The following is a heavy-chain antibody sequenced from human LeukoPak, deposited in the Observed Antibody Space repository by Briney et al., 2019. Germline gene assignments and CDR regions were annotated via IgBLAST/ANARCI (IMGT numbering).Heavy chain of an antibody. CDR2: IYNTLDT. D-gene: IGHD3-22*01. Sequence: SGTLSLTCTVSGDSIIGYYWSWIRQPPGKRLEWIGYIYNTLDTTYNPSLESRVTISLDMSNKQFSLRLSSVTAADTAVYYCARRRYYDSTGYSPTYYFDYWGQGILVTVSS. CDR1: GDSIIGYY. V-gene: IGHV4-59*01. J-gene: IGHJ4*02. CDR3: ARRRYYDSTGYSPTYYFDY.